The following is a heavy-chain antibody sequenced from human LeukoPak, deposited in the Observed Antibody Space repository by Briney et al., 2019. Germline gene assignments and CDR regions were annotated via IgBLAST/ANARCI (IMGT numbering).Heavy chain of an antibody. J-gene: IGHJ4*02. D-gene: IGHD6-19*01. V-gene: IGHV3-53*04. CDR2: IYSGGST. CDR1: GFTVSSNY. CDR3: ALAVAGGTLRGDY. Sequence: GRSLRLSCAASGFTVSSNYMSWVRQAPGKGLEWVSVIYSGGSTYYADSVKGRFTISRHNSKNTLYLQMNSLRAEDTAVYYCALAVAGGTLRGDYWGQGTLVTVSS.